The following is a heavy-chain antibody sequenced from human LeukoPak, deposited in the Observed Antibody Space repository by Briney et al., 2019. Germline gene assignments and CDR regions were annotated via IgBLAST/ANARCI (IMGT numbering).Heavy chain of an antibody. CDR3: ARDYDSRASS. J-gene: IGHJ5*02. V-gene: IGHV4-4*02. CDR2: IYHSGST. D-gene: IGHD3-22*01. Sequence: SETLSLTCAVSVGSIISSNWWAWVRQPPGKGLGGIGEIYHSGSTNYSTSLNSRVTISVDKSKNRFSLKLDSVTAADTAVYFCARDYDSRASSWGQGTLVTVSS. CDR1: VGSIISSNW.